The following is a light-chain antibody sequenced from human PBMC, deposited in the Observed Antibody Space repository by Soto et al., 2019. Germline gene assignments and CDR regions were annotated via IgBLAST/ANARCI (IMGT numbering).Light chain of an antibody. Sequence: DIQMTQSPSTLSASVGDRVTITCRASQSISSWLAWYQQKPGKAPKLLIYDAPSLESGVPSRFSGSGSGTEFTLTISSLQPDDFATYYCQQYNSYPTFGGGTKV. CDR2: DAP. J-gene: IGKJ4*01. CDR1: QSISSW. V-gene: IGKV1-5*01. CDR3: QQYNSYPT.